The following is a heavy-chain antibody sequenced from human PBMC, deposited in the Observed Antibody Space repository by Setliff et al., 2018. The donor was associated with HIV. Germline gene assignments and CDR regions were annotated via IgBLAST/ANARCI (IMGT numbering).Heavy chain of an antibody. D-gene: IGHD2-15*01. CDR3: ARQAWHSGRNGYFVDY. V-gene: IGHV4-38-2*02. CDR1: GYSITNGYY. Sequence: SETLSLTCSVSGYSITNGYYWGWFRQSPGKGLEWIATTYQTGSIYYNPSLQNRVTLLLDMSKNQFSLKLSSVTAADTAVYYCARQAWHSGRNGYFVDYWGQGALVTVSS. CDR2: TYQTGSI. J-gene: IGHJ4*02.